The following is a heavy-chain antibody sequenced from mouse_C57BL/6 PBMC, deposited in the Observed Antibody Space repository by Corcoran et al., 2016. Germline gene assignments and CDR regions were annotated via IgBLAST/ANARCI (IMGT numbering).Heavy chain of an antibody. J-gene: IGHJ3*01. Sequence: QIQLVQSGPELKKPGETVKISCKASGYTFTTYGMSWVKQAPGKGLKWMAWINTYSGVPTYADDFKGRFAFSLETSASTAYLQINNLKNEDTATYFCARDYSNAAWFAYWGQGTLVTVSA. V-gene: IGHV9-3*01. CDR2: INTYSGVP. D-gene: IGHD2-5*01. CDR3: ARDYSNAAWFAY. CDR1: GYTFTTYG.